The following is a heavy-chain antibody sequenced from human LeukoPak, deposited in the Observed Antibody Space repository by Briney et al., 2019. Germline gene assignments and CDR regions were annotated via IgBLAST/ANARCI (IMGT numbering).Heavy chain of an antibody. CDR2: ISWNSGSI. CDR3: AKDVQDIVVVPAANYYYYYGMDV. J-gene: IGHJ6*02. Sequence: SGGSLRLSCAASGFTFDDYAMHWVRRAPGKGLEWVSGISWNSGSIGYADSVKGRFTISRDNAKNSLYLQMNSLRAEDTALYYCAKDVQDIVVVPAANYYYYYGMDVWGQGTTVTVSS. CDR1: GFTFDDYA. V-gene: IGHV3-9*01. D-gene: IGHD2-2*01.